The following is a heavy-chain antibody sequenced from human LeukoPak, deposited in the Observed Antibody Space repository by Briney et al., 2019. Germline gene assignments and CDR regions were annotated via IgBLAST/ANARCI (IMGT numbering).Heavy chain of an antibody. Sequence: GASGKVSWKVSGYTLTELSTHWVRQAPGKGREWMGGFDPEDAEIVYAQNFQGRVTMTEDTSTDTAYMELSSLRSEDTAIYYCATANRLTRDSSGYYPDSWGQGTLVTVSS. D-gene: IGHD3-22*01. CDR1: GYTLTELS. J-gene: IGHJ4*02. CDR3: ATANRLTRDSSGYYPDS. V-gene: IGHV1-24*01. CDR2: FDPEDAEI.